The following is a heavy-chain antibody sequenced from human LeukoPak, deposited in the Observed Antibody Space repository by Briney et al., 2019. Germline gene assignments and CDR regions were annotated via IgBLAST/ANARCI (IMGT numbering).Heavy chain of an antibody. V-gene: IGHV3-48*01. D-gene: IGHD2-2*01. CDR2: ISSSSGTI. CDR1: GFTFSSYS. Sequence: GGSLRLSCAASGFTFSSYSMNWVRQAPGKGLEWISYISSSSGTIYYADSVKGRFTISRDNAKNSLYLQMNSLRAEDTAVYYCARVGYCSTTSCYWRAFDYWGQGTLVTVSS. J-gene: IGHJ4*02. CDR3: ARVGYCSTTSCYWRAFDY.